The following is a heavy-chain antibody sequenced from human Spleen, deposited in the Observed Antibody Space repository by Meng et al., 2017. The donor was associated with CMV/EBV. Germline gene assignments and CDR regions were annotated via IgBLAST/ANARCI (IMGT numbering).Heavy chain of an antibody. Sequence: GGSLRLSCAVSGFTFSNVWMSWVRQAPGKGLEWVGRIKTKTDGGTTDYAAPVKGRFTISRDDSTDTLYLQMNSLRAEDTAVYYCARRLDRASGAFDIWGQGTMVTVSS. CDR1: GFTFSNVW. D-gene: IGHD1-1*01. CDR2: IKTKTDGGTT. J-gene: IGHJ3*02. V-gene: IGHV3-15*05. CDR3: ARRLDRASGAFDI.